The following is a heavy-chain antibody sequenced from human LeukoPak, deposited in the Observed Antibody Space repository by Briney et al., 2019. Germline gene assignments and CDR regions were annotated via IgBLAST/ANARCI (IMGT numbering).Heavy chain of an antibody. CDR2: INPSDGST. CDR3: ARDRGGLEWLLLFDY. CDR1: GYIFSTYY. V-gene: IGHV1-46*01. Sequence: ASVKVSCKASGYIFSTYYMHWVRQAPGQGLEWMGIINPSDGSTSYAQKFQGRVTMTRDMSTSTVYMELSSLRSEDTAVYYCARDRGGLEWLLLFDYWGQGTLVTVSS. D-gene: IGHD3-3*01. J-gene: IGHJ4*02.